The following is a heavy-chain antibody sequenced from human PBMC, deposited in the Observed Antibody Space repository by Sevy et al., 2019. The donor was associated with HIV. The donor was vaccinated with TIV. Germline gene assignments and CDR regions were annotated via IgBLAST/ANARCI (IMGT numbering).Heavy chain of an antibody. CDR2: ISNSGANT. D-gene: IGHD6-19*01. CDR3: AKEWTLLSDWYGEFDY. J-gene: IGHJ4*02. V-gene: IGHV3-23*01. Sequence: GSLRLSCAASGFTFTNYGMHWVLQAPGKGLEWVSGISNSGANTYYADSVRGRFTVSRDNSKNTVYLQLNSLRAEDTAIYYCAKEWTLLSDWYGEFDYWGQGTLVTVSS. CDR1: GFTFTNYG.